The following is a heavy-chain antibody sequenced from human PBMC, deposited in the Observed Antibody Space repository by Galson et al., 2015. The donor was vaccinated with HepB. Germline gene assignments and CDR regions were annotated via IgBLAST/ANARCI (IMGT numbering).Heavy chain of an antibody. CDR2: ISGSGGST. D-gene: IGHD3-22*01. J-gene: IGHJ4*02. Sequence: SLRLSCAASGFTFSSYAMSWVRQAPGKGLEWVSAISGSGGSTYYADSVKGRFTISRDNSKNTLYLQMNSLRAEDTAVYYCAKDPRAYYYDSSGPFDYWGQGTLVTVSS. CDR3: AKDPRAYYYDSSGPFDY. CDR1: GFTFSSYA. V-gene: IGHV3-23*01.